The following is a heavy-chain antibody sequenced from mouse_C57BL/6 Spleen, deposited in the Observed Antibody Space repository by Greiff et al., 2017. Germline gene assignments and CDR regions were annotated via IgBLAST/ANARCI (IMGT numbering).Heavy chain of an antibody. CDR2: IYPGNSDT. D-gene: IGHD1-1*01. J-gene: IGHJ4*01. CDR1: GYTFTSYW. V-gene: IGHV1-5*01. CDR3: TSSTVVAHYAMDY. Sequence: VQLQQSGTVLARPGASVKMSCKTSGYTFTSYWMHWVKQRPGQGLEWIGAIYPGNSDTSYNQKFKGKAKLTAVTSASTAYMELSSLTNEDSAVYYCTSSTVVAHYAMDYWGQGTSVTVSS.